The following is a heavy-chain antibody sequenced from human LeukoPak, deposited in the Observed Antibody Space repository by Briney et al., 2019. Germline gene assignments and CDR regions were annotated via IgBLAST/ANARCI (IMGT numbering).Heavy chain of an antibody. V-gene: IGHV1-18*01. Sequence: ASVKVSCKASGYTFTSYGISWVRQAPGQGLEWMGWISAYNGNTNYAQKLQGRVTMTTDTSTSTAYMELRSLRSDDTAVYYCARDLVGLYDSSGYFDYWGQGTLVTVSS. D-gene: IGHD3-22*01. CDR1: GYTFTSYG. J-gene: IGHJ4*02. CDR2: ISAYNGNT. CDR3: ARDLVGLYDSSGYFDY.